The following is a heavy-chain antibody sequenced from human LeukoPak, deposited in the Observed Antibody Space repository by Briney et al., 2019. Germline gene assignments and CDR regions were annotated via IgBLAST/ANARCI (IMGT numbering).Heavy chain of an antibody. CDR2: IYYTGST. V-gene: IGHV4-59*12. Sequence: SETLSLTCAVYGGSFSTYYWTWIRQPPGKGLEWIAYIYYTGSTNYNPSLKSRVTMSVDTSKNQFSLKLSSVTAADTAVYYCARVISSSSWNYYYYYMDVWGKGTTVTISS. J-gene: IGHJ6*03. D-gene: IGHD6-13*01. CDR3: ARVISSSSWNYYYYYMDV. CDR1: GGSFSTYY.